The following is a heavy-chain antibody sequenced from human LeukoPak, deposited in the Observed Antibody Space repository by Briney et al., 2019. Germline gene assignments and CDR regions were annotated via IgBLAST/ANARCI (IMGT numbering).Heavy chain of an antibody. Sequence: SETLSLTYTVSGGSISSHYWSWIRQPPGKGLEWIGYIYYSGSTNFNPSLKSRVIMSVDTSKNQFSLKLSSVTAADTAVYYCARLRDSSGYYFDYWGQGTLVTVSS. CDR1: GGSISSHY. CDR3: ARLRDSSGYYFDY. J-gene: IGHJ4*02. CDR2: IYYSGST. V-gene: IGHV4-59*11. D-gene: IGHD3-22*01.